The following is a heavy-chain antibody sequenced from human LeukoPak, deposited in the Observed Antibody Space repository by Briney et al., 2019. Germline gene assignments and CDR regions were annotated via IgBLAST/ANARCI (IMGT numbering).Heavy chain of an antibody. J-gene: IGHJ5*02. Sequence: PGGSLRLSCAASGFTFSIYSMNWVRQAPGKGLEWVSSISSSSSFIYYADSVKGRFTISRDNAKTSLYLQMNSLRAEATAVYYCARVLYSGYGGPRFDPWGQGTLVTVSS. D-gene: IGHD5-12*01. CDR2: ISSSSSFI. V-gene: IGHV3-21*01. CDR3: ARVLYSGYGGPRFDP. CDR1: GFTFSIYS.